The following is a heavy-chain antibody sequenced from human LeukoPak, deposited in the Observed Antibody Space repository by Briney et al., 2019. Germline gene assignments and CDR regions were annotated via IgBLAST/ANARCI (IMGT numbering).Heavy chain of an antibody. CDR1: GFTFSIYA. J-gene: IGHJ4*02. CDR2: IGTAGDT. Sequence: GGSLRLSCAASGFTFSIYAMSWVRQAPGKGLEWVSPIGTAGDTYYPGSVKGRFTISRENAKNSLYLQMNSLRAEDTAVYYCARVGGYSYGRILDYWGQGTLVTVSS. D-gene: IGHD5-18*01. CDR3: ARVGGYSYGRILDY. V-gene: IGHV3-13*01.